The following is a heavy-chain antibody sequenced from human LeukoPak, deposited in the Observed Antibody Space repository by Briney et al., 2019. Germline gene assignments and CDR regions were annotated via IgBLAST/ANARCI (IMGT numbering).Heavy chain of an antibody. CDR2: IYYSGST. D-gene: IGHD3-22*01. CDR1: GGSISSGGYY. J-gene: IGHJ4*02. Sequence: PSQTLSLTCTVSGGSISSGGYYWSWIRQHPGKGLEWIGYIYYSGSTYYNPSLKSRVTISVDTSKNQFSLKLSSVTAADTAVYYCARTHRGTDSSGYSPLDYFDCWGQGTLVTVSS. V-gene: IGHV4-31*03. CDR3: ARTHRGTDSSGYSPLDYFDC.